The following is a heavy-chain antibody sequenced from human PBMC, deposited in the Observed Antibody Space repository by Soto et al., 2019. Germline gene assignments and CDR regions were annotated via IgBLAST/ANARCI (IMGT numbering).Heavy chain of an antibody. V-gene: IGHV4-34*01. CDR3: ARGQIVVVPAAPRYYYYYYMDV. Sequence: SETLSLTCAVYGGSFSGYYWSWIRQPPGKGLEWIGEINHSGSTNYNPSLKSRVTISVDTSKNQFSLKLSSVTAADTAVYYCARGQIVVVPAAPRYYYYYYMDVWGKGTTVTVSS. CDR2: INHSGST. CDR1: GGSFSGYY. D-gene: IGHD2-2*01. J-gene: IGHJ6*03.